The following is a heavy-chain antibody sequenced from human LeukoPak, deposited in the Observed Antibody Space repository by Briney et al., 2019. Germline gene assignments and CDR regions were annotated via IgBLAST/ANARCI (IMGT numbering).Heavy chain of an antibody. CDR2: INHSGST. D-gene: IGHD6-19*01. CDR1: GGSFSGYY. CDR3: ARAIAVAGENDY. J-gene: IGHJ4*02. Sequence: PSETLSLTCAVYGGSFSGYYWSWIRQPPGKGLEWIGEINHSGSTNYNPSLESRVTISVDTSKNQFSLKLSSVTAADTAVYYCARAIAVAGENDYWGQGTLVTVSS. V-gene: IGHV4-34*01.